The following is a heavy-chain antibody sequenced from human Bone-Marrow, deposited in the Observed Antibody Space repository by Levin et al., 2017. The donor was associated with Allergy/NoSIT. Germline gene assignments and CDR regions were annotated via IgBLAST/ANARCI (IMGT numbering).Heavy chain of an antibody. CDR1: GDSINGFY. Sequence: RSQTLSLTCTVSGDSINGFYWIWIRQPPGKGLEWIGYVYSSGSTNYKPSLKSRVTMSIDTSKNQFSLKLKSVTAADTAVYYCARDGRGTGTDDAFDIWGQGTMVTVSS. V-gene: IGHV4-59*01. CDR3: ARDGRGTGTDDAFDI. D-gene: IGHD3/OR15-3a*01. J-gene: IGHJ3*02. CDR2: VYSSGST.